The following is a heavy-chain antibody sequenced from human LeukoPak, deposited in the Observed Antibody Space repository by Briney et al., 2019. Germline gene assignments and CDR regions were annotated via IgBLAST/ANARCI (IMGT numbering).Heavy chain of an antibody. CDR1: GGSISSYY. V-gene: IGHV4-4*07. Sequence: PSETLSLTCTVSGGSISSYYWSWIRQPAGKGLEWIGRIYTSGSTNYNPSLKSRVTMSVDTSKNQFSLKLSSVTAADTAVYYCARVSVDSSGYYLYYFDYWGQGTLVTVSS. CDR2: IYTSGST. J-gene: IGHJ4*02. D-gene: IGHD3-22*01. CDR3: ARVSVDSSGYYLYYFDY.